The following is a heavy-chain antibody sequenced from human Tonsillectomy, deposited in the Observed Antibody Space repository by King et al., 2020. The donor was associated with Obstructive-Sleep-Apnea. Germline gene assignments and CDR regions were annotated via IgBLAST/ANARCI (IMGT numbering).Heavy chain of an antibody. V-gene: IGHV4-39*07. CDR3: ARDLTYFDY. Sequence: LQLQESGPGLVKPSETLSLTCSVSGGSISSSSYYWGWIRQPPGKGLEWIGSIYFRGSTYYNPSLKSRVTISVDTSKNQFSLNWSSVTAADTAVYYCARDLTYFDYWGQGTLVTVSS. CDR1: GGSISSSSYY. CDR2: IYFRGST. J-gene: IGHJ4*02.